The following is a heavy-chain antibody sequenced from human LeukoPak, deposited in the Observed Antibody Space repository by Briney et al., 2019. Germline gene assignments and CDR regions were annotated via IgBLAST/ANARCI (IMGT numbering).Heavy chain of an antibody. CDR1: GFTVSSYG. V-gene: IGHV3-30*02. J-gene: IGHJ4*02. CDR2: IRYDGSNK. CDR3: AKDKDYFDY. Sequence: GGSLRLSCAASGFTVSSYGMHWVRPAPGKGLEWVAFIRYDGSNKYYADSEKGRFTISKDNSKNTLYLQRNSLRAEDTAVYYCAKDKDYFDYWGQGTLVTVSS.